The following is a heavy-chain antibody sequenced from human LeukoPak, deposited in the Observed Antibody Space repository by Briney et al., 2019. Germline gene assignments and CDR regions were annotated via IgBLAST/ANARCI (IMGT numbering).Heavy chain of an antibody. D-gene: IGHD1-14*01. CDR2: IRSKAYGGTT. CDR3: TRVPSIAGDY. J-gene: IGHJ4*02. V-gene: IGHV3-49*04. CDR1: GFTFGDYA. Sequence: GGSLRLSCTASGFTFGDYAMSWVRQAPGKGREWVGFIRSKAYGGTTEYAASVKGRFTISRDDSKSIAYLQMNSLKTEDTAVYYCTRVPSIAGDYWGQGTLVTVSS.